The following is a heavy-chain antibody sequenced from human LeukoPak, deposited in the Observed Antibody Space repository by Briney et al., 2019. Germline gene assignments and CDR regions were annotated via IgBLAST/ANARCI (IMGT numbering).Heavy chain of an antibody. Sequence: SVKVSCKASGGTFSSYAISWVRQAPGQGLEWMGGIIPIFGTANYAQKFQGRVTITADESTSTAYMELSSLRSEDTAVYYCARDRSLDIVVVPAAIGGWFDPWGQGTLVTVSS. V-gene: IGHV1-69*13. CDR2: IIPIFGTA. CDR3: ARDRSLDIVVVPAAIGGWFDP. CDR1: GGTFSSYA. J-gene: IGHJ5*02. D-gene: IGHD2-2*01.